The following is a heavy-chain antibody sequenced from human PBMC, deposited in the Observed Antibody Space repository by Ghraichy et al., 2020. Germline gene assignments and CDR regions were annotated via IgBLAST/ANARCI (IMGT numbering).Heavy chain of an antibody. J-gene: IGHJ6*02. CDR3: ATGDDILTGPRVAYYYGMDV. D-gene: IGHD3-9*01. CDR2: ISGSGGST. V-gene: IGHV3-23*01. Sequence: GGSLRLSCAASGFTFSSYAMSWVRQAPGKGLEWVSAISGSGGSTYYADSVKGRFTISRDNSKNTLYLQMNSLRAEDTAVYYCATGDDILTGPRVAYYYGMDVWGQGTTVTVSS. CDR1: GFTFSSYA.